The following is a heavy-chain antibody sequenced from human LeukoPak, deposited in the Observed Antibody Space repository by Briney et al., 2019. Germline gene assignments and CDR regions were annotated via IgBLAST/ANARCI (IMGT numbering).Heavy chain of an antibody. J-gene: IGHJ3*02. V-gene: IGHV5-51*01. Sequence: GESLKISCKGSGYSFTSYWIGWVRQMPGEGLEWMGIIYPGDSDTRYSPSSQGQVPISADKSISTAYLQWSSLKASDTAMYYCARQYESSGYYDAFDIWGQGTMATVSS. CDR1: GYSFTSYW. CDR2: IYPGDSDT. D-gene: IGHD3-22*01. CDR3: ARQYESSGYYDAFDI.